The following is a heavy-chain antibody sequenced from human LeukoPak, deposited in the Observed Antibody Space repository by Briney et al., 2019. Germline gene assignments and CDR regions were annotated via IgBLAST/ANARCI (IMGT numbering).Heavy chain of an antibody. CDR3: VSMGSSGYYQWQYGMGV. Sequence: ASVKVSFKSSVGTFSSYAISWVRQAPGQGLEWMGGFIPIFGTANYAQKFQGRVTITADESTSTAYMELSSLRSEDTAVYYCVSMGSSGYYQWQYGMGVWGQGTTVTVSS. D-gene: IGHD3-3*01. CDR2: FIPIFGTA. V-gene: IGHV1-69*13. CDR1: VGTFSSYA. J-gene: IGHJ6*02.